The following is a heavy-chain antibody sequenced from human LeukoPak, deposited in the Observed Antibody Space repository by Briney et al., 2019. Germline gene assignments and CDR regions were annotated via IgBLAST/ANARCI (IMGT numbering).Heavy chain of an antibody. CDR2: ISGSGGST. D-gene: IGHD6-13*01. CDR1: GFTFSSYA. Sequence: PGGSLRLSCAASGFTFSSYAMSWVRQAPGKGLEWVVAISGSGGSTYYADSVKGRFTISSDNSKNTLYLQMNSLRAEDTAVYYCAKGYSSSWSDDAFDIWGQGTMVTVSS. CDR3: AKGYSSSWSDDAFDI. V-gene: IGHV3-23*01. J-gene: IGHJ3*02.